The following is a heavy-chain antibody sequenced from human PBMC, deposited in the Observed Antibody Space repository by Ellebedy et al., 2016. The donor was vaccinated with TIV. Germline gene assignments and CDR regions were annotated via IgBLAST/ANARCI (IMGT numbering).Heavy chain of an antibody. CDR2: ISGSATRT. CDR3: AKDSITMFFDP. CDR1: GFSFITYA. Sequence: GGSLRLXXAASGFSFITYAMSWVRQAPGKGLEWVSGISGSATRTYYADSVKGRFTISRDNSKNTLYLQMNSLRAEDTAVYYCAKDSITMFFDPWGHGTLVTASS. V-gene: IGHV3-23*01. D-gene: IGHD3-10*02. J-gene: IGHJ5*02.